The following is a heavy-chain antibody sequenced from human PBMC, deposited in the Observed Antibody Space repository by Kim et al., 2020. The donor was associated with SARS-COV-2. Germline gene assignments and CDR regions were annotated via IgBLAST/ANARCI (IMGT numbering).Heavy chain of an antibody. V-gene: IGHV3-49*02. J-gene: IGHJ4*02. Sequence: ASVKGRLTISRDDSKSIAYLQMNSLKTEDTAVYYCTRVKYDFWSGYLFDYWGQGTLVTVSS. D-gene: IGHD3-3*01. CDR3: TRVKYDFWSGYLFDY.